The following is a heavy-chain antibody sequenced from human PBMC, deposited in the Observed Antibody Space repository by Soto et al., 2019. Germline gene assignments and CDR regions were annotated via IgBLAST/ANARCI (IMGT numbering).Heavy chain of an antibody. Sequence: SETLSHTCTVSGGYVPNSSYYWGWIRQSKGKGLEWIGSVYYRGRSYSKSSVKSRVTISVDTSKNRFSLSLNSVTASDTAVYFCVSQRTTVPTQAYFDYWGPGALVTVSS. CDR3: VSQRTTVPTQAYFDY. D-gene: IGHD1-7*01. CDR2: VYYRGRS. J-gene: IGHJ4*02. V-gene: IGHV4-39*01. CDR1: GGYVPNSSYY.